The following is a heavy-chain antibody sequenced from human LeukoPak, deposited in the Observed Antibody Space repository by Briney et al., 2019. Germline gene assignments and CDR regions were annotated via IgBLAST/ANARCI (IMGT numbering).Heavy chain of an antibody. V-gene: IGHV4-30-4*08. J-gene: IGHJ3*01. CDR2: IHYDGRA. Sequence: SETLSLTCTVSGGSLSSANHFWRWVRQSPGEGREWLGYIHYDGRAHCNPSLKSRFSMSLVISKNHFSMSLSSVTAADTAIYYCAREVITPGDSDGFDLWGQGTMVSVSS. CDR3: AREVITPGDSDGFDL. D-gene: IGHD2-2*01. CDR1: GGSLSSANHF.